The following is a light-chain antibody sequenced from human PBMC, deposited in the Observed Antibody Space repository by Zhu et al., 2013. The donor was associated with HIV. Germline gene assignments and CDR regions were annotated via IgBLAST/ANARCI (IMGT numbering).Light chain of an antibody. J-gene: IGLJ2*01. CDR2: EVS. CDR1: SSDVGGYNY. Sequence: QSALTQPPSASGSPGQSVTISCTGTSSDVGGYNYVSWYQQHPGKAPKLMIYEVSNRPSGVSNRFSGSKSGNTASLTISGLQADDEADYYCTSYTSSTTSVFGGGTKLTVL. CDR3: TSYTSSTTSV. V-gene: IGLV2-14*01.